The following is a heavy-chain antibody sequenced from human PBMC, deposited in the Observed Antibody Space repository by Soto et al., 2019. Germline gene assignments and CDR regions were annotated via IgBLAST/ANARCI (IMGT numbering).Heavy chain of an antibody. CDR2: INHSGST. J-gene: IGHJ4*02. CDR1: GGSFSGYY. Sequence: QVQLQQWSEGLLKPSETLSLTCAVYGGSFSGYYWNWIRQPPGKGLEWIGEINHSGSTNYNPSLKSRVTISVDTSKNQFSLKLSSVTAADTAVYYCAEGGKYYDGSGFYSDYFDCWGQGTLVTVSS. D-gene: IGHD3-22*01. V-gene: IGHV4-34*01. CDR3: AEGGKYYDGSGFYSDYFDC.